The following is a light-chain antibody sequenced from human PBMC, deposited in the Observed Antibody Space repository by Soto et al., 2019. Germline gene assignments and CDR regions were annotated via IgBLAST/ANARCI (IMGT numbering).Light chain of an antibody. CDR2: DTS. CDR3: LVIYTGVGEV. CDR1: TGAVTSGHY. J-gene: IGLJ1*01. Sequence: QAVVTQEPSLTVSPGGTVTLTCGSSTGAVTSGHYPHWFQQKPGQAPRTLIYDTSIKHSWTPARFSGSLLGGKAALTLSGAQPVDEADYYCLVIYTGVGEVFGTGTKLTVL. V-gene: IGLV7-46*01.